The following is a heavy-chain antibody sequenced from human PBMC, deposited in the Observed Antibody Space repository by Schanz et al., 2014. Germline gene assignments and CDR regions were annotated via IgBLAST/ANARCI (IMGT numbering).Heavy chain of an antibody. J-gene: IGHJ4*02. V-gene: IGHV3-30*14. D-gene: IGHD2-2*02. CDR1: RFTISRNP. CDR3: AGGEYQLLYGN. CDR2: ISYDGNTK. Sequence: QVHLVESGGGVVQPGRSLRLSCTGSRFTISRNPIHWVRQAPGKGLEWVALISYDGNTKYYADSVKGRFTISRDNAKNTFYLHMNSLRAEDTAVYYCAGGEYQLLYGNWGQGTLVTVSS.